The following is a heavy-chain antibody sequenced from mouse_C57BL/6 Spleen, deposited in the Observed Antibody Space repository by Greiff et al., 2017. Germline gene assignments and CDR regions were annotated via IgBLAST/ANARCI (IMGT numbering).Heavy chain of an antibody. D-gene: IGHD2-5*01. V-gene: IGHV1-18*01. CDR3: ARPNYSNYGWYFDV. J-gene: IGHJ1*03. Sequence: VQLQQSGPELVKPGASVKIPCKASGYTFTDYNMDWVKQSHGKSLEWIGDINPNNGGTIYNQKFKGKATLTVDKSSSTAYMELRSLTSEDTAVYYCARPNYSNYGWYFDVWGKGTTVTVSS. CDR2: INPNNGGT. CDR1: GYTFTDYN.